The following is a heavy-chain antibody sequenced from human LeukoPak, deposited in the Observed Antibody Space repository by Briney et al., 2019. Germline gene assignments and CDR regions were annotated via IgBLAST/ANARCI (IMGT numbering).Heavy chain of an antibody. V-gene: IGHV3-66*01. Sequence: GGSLRLSCAASGFSVSTNFMSWVRQAPGKGLEWVSLLYSGGGTSYADSVKGRFTTSRDNSVNTLYLQMNSLRAADTAVYYCTRDRSSMVRGNYFDYWGQGALVTVSS. CDR2: LYSGGGT. J-gene: IGHJ4*02. D-gene: IGHD3-10*01. CDR1: GFSVSTNF. CDR3: TRDRSSMVRGNYFDY.